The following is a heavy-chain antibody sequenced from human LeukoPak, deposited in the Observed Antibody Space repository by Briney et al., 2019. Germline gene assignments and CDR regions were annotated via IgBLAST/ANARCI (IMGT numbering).Heavy chain of an antibody. V-gene: IGHV4-59*01. Sequence: TASETLSLTCTVSGGSISSYYWSWIRQPPGKGLEWIGYIYYSGSTNYNPSLKSRVTISVDTSKNQFSLKLSSVTAADTAVYYCARDSRYGGNVDYWGQGTLVTVSS. D-gene: IGHD4-23*01. CDR1: GGSISSYY. CDR2: IYYSGST. J-gene: IGHJ4*02. CDR3: ARDSRYGGNVDY.